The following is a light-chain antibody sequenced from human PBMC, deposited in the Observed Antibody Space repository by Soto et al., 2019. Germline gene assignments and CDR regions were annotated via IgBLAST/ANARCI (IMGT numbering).Light chain of an antibody. V-gene: IGLV1-44*01. CDR3: ATWDDSLNAVV. J-gene: IGLJ2*01. CDR2: SDN. CDR1: SSNIGINT. Sequence: QSVLTQPPSASGTPGQRVTISCSGTSSNIGINTVNWYQQLPGTAPKLLIHSDNQRPSGVPDRFSGSKSGTSASLAISGVQSEDEADYHCATWDDSLNAVVFGGGTKLTVL.